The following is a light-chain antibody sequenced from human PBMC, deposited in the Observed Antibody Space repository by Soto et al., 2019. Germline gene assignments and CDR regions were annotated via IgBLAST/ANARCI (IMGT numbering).Light chain of an antibody. V-gene: IGKV1-39*01. CDR1: QSISSY. Sequence: DIQMTQSPSSLSASVGDRVTITCRASQSISSYLNWYQQKPGKAPNLLIFAASSLQSGVPSRFSGSGSGTDFTLTISNLQPEDFATYYCQQSYSTPPTFGHGTKVEL. J-gene: IGKJ1*01. CDR2: AAS. CDR3: QQSYSTPPT.